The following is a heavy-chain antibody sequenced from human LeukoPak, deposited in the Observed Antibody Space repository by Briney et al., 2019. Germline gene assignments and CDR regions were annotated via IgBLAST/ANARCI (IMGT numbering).Heavy chain of an antibody. D-gene: IGHD3-22*01. V-gene: IGHV4-34*01. Sequence: GSLRPSCAASGFTFSDYYMSWIRQPPGKGLEWIGEINHSGSTNYNPSLKSRVTISVDTSKNQFSLKLSSVTAADTAVYYCARGPSLLTGMIVPLPWVYSGQGTLVTVSS. CDR1: GFTFSDYY. CDR2: INHSGST. CDR3: ARGPSLLTGMIVPLPWVY. J-gene: IGHJ4*02.